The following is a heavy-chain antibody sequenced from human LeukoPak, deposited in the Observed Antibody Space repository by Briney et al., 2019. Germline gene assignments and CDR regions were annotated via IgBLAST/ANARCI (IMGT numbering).Heavy chain of an antibody. J-gene: IGHJ6*04. D-gene: IGHD7-27*01. CDR1: GFSFSSYG. CDR2: ISYDESYK. Sequence: GRSLRLSRAASGFSFSSYGIHWVRQAPGKGLEWVAVISYDESYKYYADSVKGRFTISRDNSKNTLYLQMNSLRAEDTAVYYCAKDGLTGVNYYYGMDVWGKGTTVTVSS. CDR3: AKDGLTGVNYYYGMDV. V-gene: IGHV3-30*18.